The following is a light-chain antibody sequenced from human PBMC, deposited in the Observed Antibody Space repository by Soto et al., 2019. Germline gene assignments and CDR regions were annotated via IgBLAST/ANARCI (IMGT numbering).Light chain of an antibody. Sequence: LTHPASVSGSPGQSITISCTGTSSDVGYDNYVSWYQQHPGRAPKSLIYEVSNRPSGVSNRFSGSKSGNTASLTISGLQAEDEADYYCSSYTSTSTYVFGTGTKVTVL. V-gene: IGLV2-14*01. CDR2: EVS. J-gene: IGLJ1*01. CDR1: SSDVGYDNY. CDR3: SSYTSTSTYV.